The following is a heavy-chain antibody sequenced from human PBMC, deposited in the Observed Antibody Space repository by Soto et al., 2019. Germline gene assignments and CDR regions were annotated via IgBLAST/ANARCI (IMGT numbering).Heavy chain of an antibody. CDR3: AREPGEYSSSSGREANWFDP. J-gene: IGHJ5*02. CDR1: GGSISSGGYY. CDR2: IYDSGST. V-gene: IGHV4-31*03. Sequence: QVQLQESGPGLVKPSQTLSLTCTVSGGSISSGGYYWSWIRQHPGKGLEWIGYIYDSGSTYYNPSLKSRVTISVHTSKNQFSLKLRSVTAADTAVYYCAREPGEYSSSSGREANWFDPWGQGTLVTVSP. D-gene: IGHD6-6*01.